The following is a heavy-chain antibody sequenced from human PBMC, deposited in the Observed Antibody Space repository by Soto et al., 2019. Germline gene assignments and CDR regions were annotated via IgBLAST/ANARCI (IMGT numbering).Heavy chain of an antibody. D-gene: IGHD6-13*01. CDR3: AYSSTPFDY. J-gene: IGHJ4*02. Sequence: PGGSLRLACAASGCTLSSYAMSWVRQAPGKGLEWVSAISGSGGSTYYADSVKGRFTISRDNSKNTLYLQMNSLRAEDTAVYYCAYSSTPFDYWGQGTLVTVSS. CDR1: GCTLSSYA. CDR2: ISGSGGST. V-gene: IGHV3-23*01.